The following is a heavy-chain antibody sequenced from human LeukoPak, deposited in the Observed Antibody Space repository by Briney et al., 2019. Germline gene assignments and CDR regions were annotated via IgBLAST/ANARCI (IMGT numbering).Heavy chain of an antibody. Sequence: TGGSLRLSCAASGFTFGDYAMHWVRQAPGKGLEWVSGISWNSGSIGYADSVKGRFTISRDNAKNSLYLQMNSLRAEDTAVYYCAKGYSSGWNFDYWGQGTLVTVSS. CDR3: AKGYSSGWNFDY. V-gene: IGHV3-9*01. CDR1: GFTFGDYA. CDR2: ISWNSGSI. J-gene: IGHJ4*02. D-gene: IGHD6-19*01.